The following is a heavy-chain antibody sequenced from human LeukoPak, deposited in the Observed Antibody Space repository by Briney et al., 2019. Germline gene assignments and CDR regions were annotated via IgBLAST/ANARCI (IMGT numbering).Heavy chain of an antibody. Sequence: PGGSLRLSCAASGFTFSSYGMHWVRQAPGKGLEWVAFIRYDGSNKHYADSVKGRFTISRDNSKNTLYLQMNSLRAEDTAVYYCAKDRVVAGTTGAFGIWGQGTMVTVSS. V-gene: IGHV3-30*02. CDR2: IRYDGSNK. CDR3: AKDRVVAGTTGAFGI. CDR1: GFTFSSYG. J-gene: IGHJ3*02. D-gene: IGHD6-19*01.